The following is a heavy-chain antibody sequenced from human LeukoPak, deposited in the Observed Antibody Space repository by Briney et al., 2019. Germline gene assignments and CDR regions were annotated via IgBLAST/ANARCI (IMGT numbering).Heavy chain of an antibody. CDR2: INHSGST. J-gene: IGHJ1*01. V-gene: IGHV4-34*01. D-gene: IGHD6-13*01. Sequence: PSETLSLTCAVYGGSFSGYYWSWIRQPPGKWLEWIGEINHSGSTNYNPSLKSRVTISVDTSKNQFSLKLGSVTAADTAVYYCARVRRGSRWYHAEYFQHWGQGTLVTVSS. CDR1: GGSFSGYY. CDR3: ARVRRGSRWYHAEYFQH.